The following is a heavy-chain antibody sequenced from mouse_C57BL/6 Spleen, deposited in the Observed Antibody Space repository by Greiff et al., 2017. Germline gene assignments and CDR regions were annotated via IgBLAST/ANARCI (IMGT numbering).Heavy chain of an antibody. D-gene: IGHD2-4*01. J-gene: IGHJ4*01. V-gene: IGHV5-9-1*02. Sequence: EVQLVESGEGLVKPGGSLKLSCAASGFTFSSYAMSWVRQTPEKRLEWVAYISSGGDYIYYAATVKGRFTISRDNARNTLYLQMSSLKSEDTAMYYCTRVYDYDGGYAMDYWGQGTSVTVSS. CDR3: TRVYDYDGGYAMDY. CDR1: GFTFSSYA. CDR2: ISSGGDYI.